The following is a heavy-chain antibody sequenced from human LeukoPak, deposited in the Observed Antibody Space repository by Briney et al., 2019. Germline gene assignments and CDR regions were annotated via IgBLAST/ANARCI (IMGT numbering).Heavy chain of an antibody. CDR2: IYPGDSDT. D-gene: IGHD3-22*01. V-gene: IGHV5-51*01. CDR1: GYSFTNYW. Sequence: GESLKISCKGSGYSFTNYWIGWVRQRPGKGLEWMGIIYPGDSDTRYSPSFQGQVTISADKSISTAYLQWSSLKASDTAKYYCARHYYDSSDFYYMDVWGKGTTVTVSS. CDR3: ARHYYDSSDFYYMDV. J-gene: IGHJ6*03.